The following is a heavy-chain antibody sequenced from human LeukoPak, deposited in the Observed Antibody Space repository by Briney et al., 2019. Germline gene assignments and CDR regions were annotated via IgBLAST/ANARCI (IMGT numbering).Heavy chain of an antibody. V-gene: IGHV1-8*01. D-gene: IGHD5-18*01. CDR2: MNPNSGNT. Sequence: WASVKVSCKASGYSFTTYDINWVRQAPGQGLEWMGWMNPNSGNTGYAQRFQGRVTMTRDTSISTAYMELNSLTSEDTAVYYCAKNVRDTGTFDYWGQGTLVTVSS. J-gene: IGHJ4*02. CDR1: GYSFTTYD. CDR3: AKNVRDTGTFDY.